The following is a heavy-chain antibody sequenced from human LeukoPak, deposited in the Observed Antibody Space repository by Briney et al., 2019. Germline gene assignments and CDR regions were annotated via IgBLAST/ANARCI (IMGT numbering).Heavy chain of an antibody. Sequence: SETLSLTCTVSGGSISSSHWWSWVRQPPGKGREWSGEIYHSGSINYNPSLKSRVTISIDKSKNQFSLKLSSVTAAATAVYYCASLYGSSWPPFDYWGQGTLVTVSS. D-gene: IGHD6-13*01. CDR1: GGSISSSHW. V-gene: IGHV4-4*02. J-gene: IGHJ4*02. CDR2: IYHSGSI. CDR3: ASLYGSSWPPFDY.